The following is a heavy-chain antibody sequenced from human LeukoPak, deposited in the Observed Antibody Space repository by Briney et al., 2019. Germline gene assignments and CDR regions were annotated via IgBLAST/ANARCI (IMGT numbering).Heavy chain of an antibody. D-gene: IGHD3-16*02. CDR3: ARVPAGVIGMKDAFDI. CDR2: ISGSSSYI. CDR1: GFTFSSYE. V-gene: IGHV3-21*01. Sequence: GGSLRLFCAASGFTFSSYEMNWVRQAPGKGLEWVSSISGSSSYIYYADSVKGRFTISRHNAKNSLYLQMSSLRAEHTAVYYCARVPAGVIGMKDAFDIWGQGTMVTVSS. J-gene: IGHJ3*02.